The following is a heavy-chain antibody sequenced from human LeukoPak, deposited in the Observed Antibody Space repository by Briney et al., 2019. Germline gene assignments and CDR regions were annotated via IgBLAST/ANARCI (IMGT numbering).Heavy chain of an antibody. CDR3: ARVPSDY. J-gene: IGHJ4*02. CDR1: GLTFSSCS. CDR2: ISSSTNYI. V-gene: IGHV3-21*01. Sequence: GGSLRLSCAASGLTFSSCSMNWVRQAPGKGLEWVSSISSSTNYIYYADSVKGRFTISRDNAKNSLYLQMNNLRAEDTAVYYCARVPSDYWGQGTLVTVSS.